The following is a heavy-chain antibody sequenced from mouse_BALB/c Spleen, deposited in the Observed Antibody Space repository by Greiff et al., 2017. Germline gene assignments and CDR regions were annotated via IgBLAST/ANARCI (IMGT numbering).Heavy chain of an antibody. D-gene: IGHD2-3*01. Sequence: EVHLVESGGGLVKPGGSLKLSCAASGFTFSSYAMSWVRQTPEKRLEWVATISSGGSYTYYPDSVKGRFTISRDNAKNTLYLQMSSLRSEDTAMYYCARPSTYDGYFFAYWGQGTLVTVSA. V-gene: IGHV5-9-3*01. CDR1: GFTFSSYA. CDR3: ARPSTYDGYFFAY. J-gene: IGHJ3*01. CDR2: ISSGGSYT.